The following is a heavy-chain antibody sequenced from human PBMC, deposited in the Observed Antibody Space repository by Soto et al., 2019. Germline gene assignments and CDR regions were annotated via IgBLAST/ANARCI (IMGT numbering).Heavy chain of an antibody. D-gene: IGHD2-8*01. Sequence: QVLLQESGPGLVKPSETLSLTCSFSGGSMSRYYWTWIRQPPGKGLEWIGNIHQTGHTNYNASLKSRVTISIDTSKSYFSLHLTSVTAADTAVYYCARDVRPPGLAYFDLWGRGTLVTVSS. V-gene: IGHV4-59*01. J-gene: IGHJ2*01. CDR3: ARDVRPPGLAYFDL. CDR2: IHQTGHT. CDR1: GGSMSRYY.